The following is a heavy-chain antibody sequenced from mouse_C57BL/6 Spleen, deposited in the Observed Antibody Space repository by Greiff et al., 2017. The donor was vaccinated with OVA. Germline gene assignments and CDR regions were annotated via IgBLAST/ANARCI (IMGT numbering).Heavy chain of an antibody. J-gene: IGHJ4*01. CDR3: AREGLQAMDY. D-gene: IGHD6-1*01. CDR2: ISYDGSN. CDR1: GYSITSGYY. V-gene: IGHV3-6*01. Sequence: VQLQQSGPGLVKPSQSLSLTCSVTGYSITSGYYWNWIRQFPGNKLEWMGYISYDGSNNYNPSLKNRISITRDTSKNQFFLKLNSVTTEDTATYYCAREGLQAMDYWGQGTSVTVSS.